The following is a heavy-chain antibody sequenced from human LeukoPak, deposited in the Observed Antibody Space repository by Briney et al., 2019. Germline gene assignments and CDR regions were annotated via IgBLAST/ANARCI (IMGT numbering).Heavy chain of an antibody. CDR2: IWYDGSNK. Sequence: GGPLRLSCAASGFTFSTFSMNWVRQAPGKGLEWVAVIWYDGSNKYYADSVKGRFTISRDNSKNTLYLQMNSLRAEDTAVYYCARASMGIDVWGQGTTVTVSS. V-gene: IGHV3-33*08. D-gene: IGHD2/OR15-2a*01. CDR1: GFTFSTFS. CDR3: ARASMGIDV. J-gene: IGHJ6*02.